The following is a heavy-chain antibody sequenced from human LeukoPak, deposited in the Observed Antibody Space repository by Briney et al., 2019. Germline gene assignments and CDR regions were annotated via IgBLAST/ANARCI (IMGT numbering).Heavy chain of an antibody. CDR1: GGSFSGYY. J-gene: IGHJ4*02. V-gene: IGHV4-34*01. Sequence: TSETLSLTCAVYGGSFSGYYWSWIRQPPGKGLEWIGEINHSGSTNYNPSLKSRVTISVDTSKNQFSLKLTSVTAADTAVYYCAKEVRYSTSDTRDGCWGQGTLVTVSS. CDR3: AKEVRYSTSDTRDGC. D-gene: IGHD5-24*01. CDR2: INHSGST.